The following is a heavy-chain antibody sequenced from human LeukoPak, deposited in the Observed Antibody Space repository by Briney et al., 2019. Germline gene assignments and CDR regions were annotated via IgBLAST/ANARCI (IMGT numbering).Heavy chain of an antibody. CDR3: ARDLKYYDSSGFDY. V-gene: IGHV3-21*01. CDR2: MSSSSSYI. D-gene: IGHD3-22*01. J-gene: IGHJ4*02. Sequence: GGSLTLSCAPSGFTFSSYIVKWVRQAPGKGLEGVSCMSSSSSYIFYTDSVKGRFTISRDNAKNSLTLPKNSLRAEDTAVYYCARDLKYYDSSGFDYWGQETMVSVSS. CDR1: GFTFSSYI.